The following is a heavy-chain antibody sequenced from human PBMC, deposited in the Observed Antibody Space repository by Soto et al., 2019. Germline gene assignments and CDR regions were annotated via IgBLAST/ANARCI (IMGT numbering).Heavy chain of an antibody. CDR2: VSHDGRNT. V-gene: IGHV3-30*18. CDR1: GFTFSDYA. CDR3: AKGGRQWLVTSDFNY. Sequence: VPLVESGGGVVQPGRSLRLSCAASGFTFSDYAMHWVRQAPGKGLEWVAVVSHDGRNTHYADSVKGRFTISRDSSKNTVSLETTSLRAEDTAVYYCAKGGRQWLVTSDFNYWGQGALVTVYS. D-gene: IGHD6-19*01. J-gene: IGHJ4*02.